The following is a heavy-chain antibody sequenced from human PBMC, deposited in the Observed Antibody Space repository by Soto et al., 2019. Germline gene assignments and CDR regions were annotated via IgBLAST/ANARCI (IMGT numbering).Heavy chain of an antibody. D-gene: IGHD6-19*01. CDR3: ARQQWLVLNAFDI. CDR1: GGSISSYY. CDR2: IYYSGST. J-gene: IGHJ3*02. V-gene: IGHV4-59*01. Sequence: SETLSLTCTVSGGSISSYYWSWIRQPPGKVLELIGYIYYSGSTNYNPSLKSRVTISVDTSKNQFSLKLSSVTAADTAVYYCARQQWLVLNAFDIWGQGTMVTVSS.